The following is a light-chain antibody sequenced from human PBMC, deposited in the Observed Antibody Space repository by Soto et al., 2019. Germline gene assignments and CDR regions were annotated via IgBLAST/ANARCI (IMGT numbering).Light chain of an antibody. CDR2: DDT. V-gene: IGLV1-40*01. CDR1: SSNIGADYF. CDR3: QSYDSSLRGYV. J-gene: IGLJ1*01. Sequence: QSVLTQPPSVSGSPGQGVTISCTWISSNIGADYFVHWYQQLPGAAPKLLIYDDTNRPSGVPDRFSGSKSGTSASLAITGLQAEDEADYYCQSYDSSLRGYVFGSGTKVTVL.